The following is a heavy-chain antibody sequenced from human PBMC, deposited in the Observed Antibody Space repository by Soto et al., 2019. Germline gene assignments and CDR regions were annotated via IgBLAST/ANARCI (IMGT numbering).Heavy chain of an antibody. CDR1: GFTFSSYG. Sequence: GGSLRLSCAASGFTFSSYGMHWVRQAPGKGLEWVAVISYDGSNKYYADSVKGRFTISRDNSKNTLYLQMNSLRAEDTAVYYCAKERANKDAFDIWGQGTMVTVSS. CDR2: ISYDGSNK. D-gene: IGHD2-8*01. V-gene: IGHV3-30*18. CDR3: AKERANKDAFDI. J-gene: IGHJ3*02.